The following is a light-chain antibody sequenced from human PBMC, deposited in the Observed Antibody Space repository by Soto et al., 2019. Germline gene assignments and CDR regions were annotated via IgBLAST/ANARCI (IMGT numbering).Light chain of an antibody. J-gene: IGKJ1*01. Sequence: EVVMTQSPDTLSVSPGERATLSCRASQSVSSDLAWYQQKPGQAPRLLIYGASTRATGFPARFSGSGSGTEFTLTISSLQSEDFALYYCQQYNNWPWTFGQGTKVDI. CDR1: QSVSSD. CDR2: GAS. CDR3: QQYNNWPWT. V-gene: IGKV3-15*01.